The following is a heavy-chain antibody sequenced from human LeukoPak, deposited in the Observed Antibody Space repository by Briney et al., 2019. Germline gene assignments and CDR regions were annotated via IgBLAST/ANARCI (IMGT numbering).Heavy chain of an antibody. J-gene: IGHJ6*02. CDR3: ARDRPPGGYYYYGMDV. CDR1: GFTFDDYA. Sequence: GGSLRLSCAASGFTFDDYAMHWVRQAPGKGLEWVSGISWNSGSIGYADSVKGRFTISRDNAKNSLYLQMNSLRAEDTAVYYCARDRPPGGYYYYGMDVWGQGTTVTVSS. V-gene: IGHV3-9*01. CDR2: ISWNSGSI.